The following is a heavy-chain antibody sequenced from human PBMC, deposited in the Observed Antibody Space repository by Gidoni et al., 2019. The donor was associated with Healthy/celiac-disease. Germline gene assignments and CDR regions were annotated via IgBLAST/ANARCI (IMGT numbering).Heavy chain of an antibody. V-gene: IGHV3-7*03. CDR2: IKQDGSEK. CDR3: ARDISGSYSYYYMDV. D-gene: IGHD1-26*01. CDR1: GFTCSSDG. Sequence: EVQLVEAGGGGAQTGGGLRLACAAPGFTCSSDGMSWVRQAPGKGLGWVSNIKQDGSEKSYFDSVTGRFTISRDNAKNSLYLQMNSLRAEDTAVYYCARDISGSYSYYYMDVWGKGTTVTVSS. J-gene: IGHJ6*03.